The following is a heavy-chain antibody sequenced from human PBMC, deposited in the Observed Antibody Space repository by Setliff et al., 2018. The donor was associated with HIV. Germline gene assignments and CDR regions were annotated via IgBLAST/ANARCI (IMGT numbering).Heavy chain of an antibody. CDR3: ARDATRGGDFDF. V-gene: IGHV3-7*01. Sequence: GGSLRLSCATSGFTFSNFWLTWVRQAPGKGLEWVAKIMEDGSETFYVDCVKGRFTMSRDNAKNLVYQEMNSLKVEDTAVYDCARDATRGGDFDFWDPGTLVTVSS. D-gene: IGHD1-26*01. J-gene: IGHJ4*02. CDR2: IMEDGSET. CDR1: GFTFSNFW.